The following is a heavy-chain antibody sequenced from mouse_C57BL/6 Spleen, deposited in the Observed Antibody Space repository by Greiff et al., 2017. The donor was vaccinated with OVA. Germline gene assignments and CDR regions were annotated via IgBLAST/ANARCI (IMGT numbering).Heavy chain of an antibody. CDR2: IYPGDGDT. Sequence: VQVVESGPELVKPGASVKISCKASGYAFSSSWMNWVKQRPGKGLEWIGRIYPGDGDTNYNGKFKGKATLTADKSSSTAYMQLSSLTSEDSAVYFCARVDTTVVGGFDYWGQGTTLTVSS. CDR3: ARVDTTVVGGFDY. D-gene: IGHD1-1*01. J-gene: IGHJ2*01. V-gene: IGHV1-82*01. CDR1: GYAFSSSW.